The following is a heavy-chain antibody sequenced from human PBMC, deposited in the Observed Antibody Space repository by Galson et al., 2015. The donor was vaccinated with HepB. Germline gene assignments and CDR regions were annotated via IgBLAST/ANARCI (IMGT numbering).Heavy chain of an antibody. V-gene: IGHV3-30*18. CDR2: ISYDGSNK. CDR3: AKDLSGYSYGPVAY. Sequence: SLRLSCAASGFTFSSYGMHWVRRAPGKGLEWVAVISYDGSNKYYADSVKGRFTISRDNSKNTLYLQMNSLRAEDTAVYYCAKDLSGYSYGPVAYWGQGTLVTVSS. D-gene: IGHD5-18*01. J-gene: IGHJ4*02. CDR1: GFTFSSYG.